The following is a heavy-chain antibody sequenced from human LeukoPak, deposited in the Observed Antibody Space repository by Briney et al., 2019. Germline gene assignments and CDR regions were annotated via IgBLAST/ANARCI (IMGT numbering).Heavy chain of an antibody. CDR3: AREIYGGNSIACYFDL. CDR2: IYYSGST. D-gene: IGHD4-23*01. Sequence: PSETLSLTCTVSGGSISSHYWSWIRQPPGKGLEWIWHIYYSGSTNYNPSLKSRVTISVDTSKKQFSLKLNSVTAADTAVYYCAREIYGGNSIACYFDLWGRGTLVTVSS. J-gene: IGHJ2*01. CDR1: GGSISSHY. V-gene: IGHV4-59*11.